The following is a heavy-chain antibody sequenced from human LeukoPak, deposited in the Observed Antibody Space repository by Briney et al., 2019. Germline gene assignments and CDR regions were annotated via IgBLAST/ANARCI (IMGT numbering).Heavy chain of an antibody. J-gene: IGHJ4*02. CDR1: GHTFTSYY. D-gene: IGHD1-26*01. CDR3: ARDMGIIVGATSPNDY. V-gene: IGHV1-46*01. Sequence: ASVKVSCKASGHTFTSYYMHWVRQAPGQGLEWMGIINPSGGSTSYAQKFQGRVTMTRDTSTSTVYMELSSLRSEDTAVYYCARDMGIIVGATSPNDYWGQGTLVTVSS. CDR2: INPSGGST.